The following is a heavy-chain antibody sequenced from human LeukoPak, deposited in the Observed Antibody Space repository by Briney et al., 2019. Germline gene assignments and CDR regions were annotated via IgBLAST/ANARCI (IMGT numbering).Heavy chain of an antibody. CDR1: GGTFKNYA. J-gene: IGHJ3*02. Sequence: SVKVSCKASGGTFKNYAISWVRQAPGPGLECMGGMLPIFGTTNYAQKFQDRVTITADESTSTAYMEMSSLISEDTAVYYCGRVSCGGNCYSLIGTFDIWGQGTMVTVSS. V-gene: IGHV1-69*13. D-gene: IGHD2-15*01. CDR2: MLPIFGTT. CDR3: GRVSCGGNCYSLIGTFDI.